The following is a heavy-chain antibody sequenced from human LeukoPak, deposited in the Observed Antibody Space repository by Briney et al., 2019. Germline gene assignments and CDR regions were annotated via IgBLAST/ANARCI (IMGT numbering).Heavy chain of an antibody. CDR2: ISGSGGST. CDR1: GFTFSSYA. CDR3: AKVLSYYDSSGYACYFDY. Sequence: GGSLRLSCAASGFTFSSYAMTWVRQAPGKGLEWVSTISGSGGSTYYADSVKGRFTISRDNSKNTLYLQMNSLRAEDTAVYYCAKVLSYYDSSGYACYFDYWGQGTLVTVSS. V-gene: IGHV3-23*01. J-gene: IGHJ4*02. D-gene: IGHD3-22*01.